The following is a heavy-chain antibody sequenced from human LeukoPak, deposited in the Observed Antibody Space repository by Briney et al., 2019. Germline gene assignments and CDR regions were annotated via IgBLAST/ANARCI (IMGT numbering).Heavy chain of an antibody. J-gene: IGHJ4*02. CDR1: GFTFSSYG. Sequence: GGSLRLSCAASGFTFSSYGMHWVRQNPGKGLEWVAVIWYDGSNKYYADSVKGRFTISRDNSKNTLYLQMNSLRAEDTAVYYCARDFNSSSWYSGYFDYWGQGTLVTVSS. CDR2: IWYDGSNK. D-gene: IGHD6-13*01. V-gene: IGHV3-33*01. CDR3: ARDFNSSSWYSGYFDY.